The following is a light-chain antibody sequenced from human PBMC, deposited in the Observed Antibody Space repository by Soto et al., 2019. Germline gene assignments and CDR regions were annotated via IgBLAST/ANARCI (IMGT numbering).Light chain of an antibody. Sequence: IGMTHSPATLSVSPWEIATPSCRASQSVSSNLAWYQQKPGQAPRLLIYGASTRATGIPARISGSGSGTEFTLTITSLQSEDFAVYYCQQYNKWRTFGQGTKVDIK. CDR1: QSVSSN. J-gene: IGKJ1*01. V-gene: IGKV3-15*01. CDR2: GAS. CDR3: QQYNKWRT.